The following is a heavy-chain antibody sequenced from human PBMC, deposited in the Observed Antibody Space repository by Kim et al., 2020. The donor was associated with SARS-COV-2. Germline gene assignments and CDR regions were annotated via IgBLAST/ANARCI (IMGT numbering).Heavy chain of an antibody. CDR2: INAGNGNT. Sequence: ASVKVSCKASGYTFTSYAMHWVRQAPGQRLEWMGWINAGNGNTKYSQKFQGRVTITRDTSASTAYMELSSLRSEDTAVYYCARGGILWFGELFLDAFDIWGQGTMVTVSS. CDR3: ARGGILWFGELFLDAFDI. CDR1: GYTFTSYA. V-gene: IGHV1-3*01. D-gene: IGHD3-10*01. J-gene: IGHJ3*02.